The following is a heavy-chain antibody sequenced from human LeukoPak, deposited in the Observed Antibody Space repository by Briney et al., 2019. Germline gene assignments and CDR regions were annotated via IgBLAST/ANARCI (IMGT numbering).Heavy chain of an antibody. Sequence: SETLSLTCTVSGGSISSGSYYWSWIRQPAGKGLEWIGRIYTSGSTNYNPSLKSRVTISVDTSKNQFSLKLSSVTAADTAVYYCARTWLVNWFDPWGQGTLVTVSS. V-gene: IGHV4-61*02. J-gene: IGHJ5*02. CDR3: ARTWLVNWFDP. CDR1: GGSISSGSYY. CDR2: IYTSGST. D-gene: IGHD6-19*01.